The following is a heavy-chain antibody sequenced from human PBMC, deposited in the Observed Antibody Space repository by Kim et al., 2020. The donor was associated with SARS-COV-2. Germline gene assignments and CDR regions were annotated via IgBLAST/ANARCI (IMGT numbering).Heavy chain of an antibody. CDR3: ARRLDNWNVVYFDN. Sequence: TPSLQSRATISVDTSKTQFSLHLTSVTAADTAVYYCARRLDNWNVVYFDNWGQGTLVRVSS. V-gene: IGHV4-34*04. J-gene: IGHJ4*02. D-gene: IGHD1-1*01.